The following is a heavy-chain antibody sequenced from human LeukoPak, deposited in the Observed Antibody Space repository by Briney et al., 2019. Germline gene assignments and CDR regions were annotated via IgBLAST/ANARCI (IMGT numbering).Heavy chain of an antibody. J-gene: IGHJ5*02. D-gene: IGHD3-3*01. CDR3: ARVPIFGVVIEYNWFDP. CDR2: ISSSGSTI. V-gene: IGHV3-48*03. Sequence: GGSLRLSCAASGFTFSSYEMNWVRQAPGKGLEWVSYISSSGSTIYYADSVEGRFTISRDNAKNSLYLQMNSLRAEDTAVYYCARVPIFGVVIEYNWFDPWGQGTLVTVSS. CDR1: GFTFSSYE.